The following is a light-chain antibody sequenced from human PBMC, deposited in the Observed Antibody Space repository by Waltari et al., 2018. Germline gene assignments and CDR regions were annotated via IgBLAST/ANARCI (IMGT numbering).Light chain of an antibody. CDR2: KTF. V-gene: IGKV1-5*03. Sequence: DIQMPQSPSTLSVSVGDRVTITCRASQSISTLLAWFQQKPGNPPKLLIYKTFNLERGVPSRFSGSGSGTEFTLTITSLQPDDFATYYCQQYSSSSMFSFGQGTKLEIK. CDR1: QSISTL. J-gene: IGKJ2*03. CDR3: QQYSSSSMFS.